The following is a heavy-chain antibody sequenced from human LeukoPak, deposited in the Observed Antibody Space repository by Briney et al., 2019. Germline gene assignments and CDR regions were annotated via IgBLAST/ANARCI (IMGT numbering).Heavy chain of an antibody. CDR2: IYYSGST. CDR1: GGSISSSSYY. CDR3: AILWFGESLAPPSWYFDL. Sequence: PSETLSLTCTVSGGSISSSSYYWGWIRQPPGKGLEWIGSIYYSGSTYYNPSLKSRVTISVDTSKNQFSLKLSSVTAADTAVYYCAILWFGESLAPPSWYFDLWGRGTLVTVSS. D-gene: IGHD3-10*01. J-gene: IGHJ2*01. V-gene: IGHV4-39*07.